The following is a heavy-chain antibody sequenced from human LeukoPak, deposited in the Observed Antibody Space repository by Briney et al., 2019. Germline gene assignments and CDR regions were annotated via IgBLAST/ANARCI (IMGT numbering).Heavy chain of an antibody. CDR3: ARGQFGGRKESAGHDYYYGMDV. J-gene: IGHJ6*02. CDR1: GGSLCGSY. D-gene: IGHD3-10*01. V-gene: IGHV4-34*01. Sequence: SEALSHTRAVYGGSLCGSYWSWSRQPPGEGREWSGEIIHRGSTNYNQSLKSRVTISVDTSKSQFTMKLSSVTAADTSVYNCARGQFGGRKESAGHDYYYGMDVWGQGTTVTVSS. CDR2: IIHRGST.